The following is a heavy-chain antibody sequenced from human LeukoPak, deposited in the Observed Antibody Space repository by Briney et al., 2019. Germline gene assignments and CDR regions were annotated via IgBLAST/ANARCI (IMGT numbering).Heavy chain of an antibody. Sequence: SETLSLTCTFSGSSINSYYWSWIRQPPGRGLEWIGYNYYSGITNYNPSLKSRVTISVDTSKNQFSQKLSSVTAADTAVYYCARAVYSSSALDYWGQGTLVIVSS. J-gene: IGHJ4*02. CDR1: GSSINSYY. CDR3: ARAVYSSSALDY. V-gene: IGHV4-59*01. CDR2: NYYSGIT. D-gene: IGHD6-13*01.